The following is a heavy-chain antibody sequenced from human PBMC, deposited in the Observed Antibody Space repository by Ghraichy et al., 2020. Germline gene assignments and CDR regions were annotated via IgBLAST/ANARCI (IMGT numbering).Heavy chain of an antibody. CDR1: GYTFTGYY. CDR3: ARLGYCSGGSCYALDY. CDR2: INPNSGGT. J-gene: IGHJ4*02. V-gene: IGHV1-2*04. D-gene: IGHD2-15*01. Sequence: ASVKVSCKASGYTFTGYYMHWVRQAPGQGLEWMGWINPNSGGTNYAQKFQGWVTMTRDTSISTAYMELSRLRSDDTAVYYCARLGYCSGGSCYALDYWGQGTLVTVSS.